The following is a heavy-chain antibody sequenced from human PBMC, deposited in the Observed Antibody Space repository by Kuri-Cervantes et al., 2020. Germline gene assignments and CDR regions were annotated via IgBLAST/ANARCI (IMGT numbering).Heavy chain of an antibody. Sequence: ASVKVSCKASGYTFANYGISWVRQAPGQGLEWMGWISVNNGDTSYAQTLQGRVTMTTDTSTSTAYMELRSLRSDDTAVYYCARESPPLIHSSGWYEGGFDPWGQGTLVTVSS. CDR2: ISVNNGDT. CDR3: ARESPPLIHSSGWYEGGFDP. V-gene: IGHV1-18*01. CDR1: GYTFANYG. D-gene: IGHD6-19*01. J-gene: IGHJ5*02.